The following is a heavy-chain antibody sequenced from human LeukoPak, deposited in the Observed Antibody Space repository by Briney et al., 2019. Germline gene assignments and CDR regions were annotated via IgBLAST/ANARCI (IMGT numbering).Heavy chain of an antibody. D-gene: IGHD1-26*01. CDR3: ARDGRNPKWGYYYYYMDV. CDR1: GLTFSDYY. V-gene: IGHV3-11*01. Sequence: GGSLRLSCAASGLTFSDYYMSWIRQAPGKGLEWVSYISSSGSTIYYADSVKGRFTISRDNAKNSLYLQMNSLRAEDTAVYYCARDGRNPKWGYYYYYMDVWGKGTTVTVSS. J-gene: IGHJ6*03. CDR2: ISSSGSTI.